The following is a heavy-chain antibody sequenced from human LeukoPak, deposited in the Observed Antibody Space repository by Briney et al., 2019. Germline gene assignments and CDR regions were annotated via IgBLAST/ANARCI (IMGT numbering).Heavy chain of an antibody. Sequence: ASVKVSCKASGYTFTSYDINWVRQATGQGLEWMGWISAYNGNTNYAQKLQGRVTMTTDTSTSTAYMELRSLRSDDTAVYYCAREVIAVASLDYWGQGTLVTVSS. D-gene: IGHD6-19*01. CDR2: ISAYNGNT. CDR1: GYTFTSYD. V-gene: IGHV1-18*01. CDR3: AREVIAVASLDY. J-gene: IGHJ4*02.